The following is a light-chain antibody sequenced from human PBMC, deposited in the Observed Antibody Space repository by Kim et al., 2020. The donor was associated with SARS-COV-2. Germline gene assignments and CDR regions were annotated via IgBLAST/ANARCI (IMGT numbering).Light chain of an antibody. CDR2: GAF. J-gene: IGKJ5*01. Sequence: ENVLTQSPDTLSLSPGERATLSCRASQSVSSSYLAWYQQKPGQAPRLLIYGAFNRATGIPDRFSGSGSGTDFTLTISRLEPEDFTVYYSERYGSSPITFGQGTRREIK. CDR1: QSVSSSY. CDR3: ERYGSSPIT. V-gene: IGKV3-20*01.